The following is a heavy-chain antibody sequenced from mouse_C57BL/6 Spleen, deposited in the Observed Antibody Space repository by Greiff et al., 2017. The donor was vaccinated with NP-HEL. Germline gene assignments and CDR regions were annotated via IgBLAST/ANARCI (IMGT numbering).Heavy chain of an antibody. J-gene: IGHJ1*03. V-gene: IGHV1-52*01. Sequence: QVQLQQPGAELVRPGSSVKLSCKASGYTFTSYWMHWVKQRPIQGLEWIGNIDPSDSETHYNQKFKDKATLTVDKSSSTAYMQLISLTSEDSAVYYCSRSADYGGYFDVWGTWTTVTVSS. CDR2: IDPSDSET. CDR3: SRSADYGGYFDV. D-gene: IGHD2-4*01. CDR1: GYTFTSYW.